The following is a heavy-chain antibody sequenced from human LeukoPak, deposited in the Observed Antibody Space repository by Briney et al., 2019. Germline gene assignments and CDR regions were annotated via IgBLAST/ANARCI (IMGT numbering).Heavy chain of an antibody. Sequence: ASVKVSFKASGYTFIHYYMHWLRQAPGQGLEWMGWINPNSGGTNYVQKFQGRVTITRDTAISTAYMELSRLRSDDTAVYYCARDFGDIVVVPAAMSYWGQGTLVTVSS. J-gene: IGHJ4*02. CDR1: GYTFIHYY. CDR3: ARDFGDIVVVPAAMSY. D-gene: IGHD2-2*01. V-gene: IGHV1-2*02. CDR2: INPNSGGT.